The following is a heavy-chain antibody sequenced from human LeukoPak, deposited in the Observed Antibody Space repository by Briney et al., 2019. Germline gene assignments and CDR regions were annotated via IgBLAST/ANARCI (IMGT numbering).Heavy chain of an antibody. CDR2: ITTSGDRT. Sequence: TGGSLRLSCAASGFTFSNYAMGWVRQAPGKGLEWVSGITTSGDRTYYADSVKGRLTISRDNSKNTLYLQMNSLRAEDTAVYYCAKERTGSYYSAFHYWGQGTLVTVSS. J-gene: IGHJ4*02. D-gene: IGHD1-26*01. V-gene: IGHV3-23*01. CDR3: AKERTGSYYSAFHY. CDR1: GFTFSNYA.